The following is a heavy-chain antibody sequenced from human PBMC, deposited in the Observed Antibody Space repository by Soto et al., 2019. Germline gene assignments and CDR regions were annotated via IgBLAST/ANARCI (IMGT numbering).Heavy chain of an antibody. Sequence: SVKVSCKASGGTFSTYAFTWVRQAPGQGLEWMGGIIPIFVTANYAQKFQGRVTITADESTSTVYMEVTSLKSEDTAVYYCARCQLHRHGYSYGNRPFYFDSWGPGTLVTVSS. CDR3: ARCQLHRHGYSYGNRPFYFDS. CDR1: GGTFSTYA. CDR2: IIPIFVTA. V-gene: IGHV1-69*13. J-gene: IGHJ4*02. D-gene: IGHD5-18*01.